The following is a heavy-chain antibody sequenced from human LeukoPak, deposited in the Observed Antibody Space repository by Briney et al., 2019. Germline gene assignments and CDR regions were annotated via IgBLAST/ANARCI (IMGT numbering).Heavy chain of an antibody. J-gene: IGHJ4*02. CDR2: IIPILGIA. CDR1: GGTFSSYA. D-gene: IGHD5/OR15-5a*01. CDR3: ARLQNSVYEY. V-gene: IGHV1-69*04. Sequence: SVKVSCKASGGTFSSYAISWVRQAPGQGLEWMGRIIPILGIANYAQKFQGRVTITADKSTSAAYMELSSLRSEDTAVYYCARLQNSVYEYWGQGTLVTVSS.